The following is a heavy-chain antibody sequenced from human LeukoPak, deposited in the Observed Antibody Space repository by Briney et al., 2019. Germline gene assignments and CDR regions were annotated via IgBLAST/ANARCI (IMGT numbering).Heavy chain of an antibody. Sequence: SETLSLTCTVSGGSISSYYWNWIRQPPGKGLEWMGYIYYTGSTNYNPSLKSRVTISVDTSKNQFSLKLSSVTAADTAVYYCARLGYCYGYYYYMDVWGKGTTVTVSS. V-gene: IGHV4-59*01. D-gene: IGHD5-18*01. J-gene: IGHJ6*03. CDR1: GGSISSYY. CDR3: ARLGYCYGYYYYMDV. CDR2: IYYTGST.